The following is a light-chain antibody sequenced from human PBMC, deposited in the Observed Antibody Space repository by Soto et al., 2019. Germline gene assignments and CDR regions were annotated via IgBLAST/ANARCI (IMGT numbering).Light chain of an antibody. CDR3: QQRSTWPLT. CDR1: QRISTY. Sequence: IVLTQSPATLSLSPWERATLSCRASQRISTYLAWYQQTPGQSPRLLIYDASTRATGIPARFSGSGSGTDFTLTISSLKPEDFAVYYCQQRSTWPLTFGGGTKVDIK. CDR2: DAS. V-gene: IGKV3-11*01. J-gene: IGKJ4*01.